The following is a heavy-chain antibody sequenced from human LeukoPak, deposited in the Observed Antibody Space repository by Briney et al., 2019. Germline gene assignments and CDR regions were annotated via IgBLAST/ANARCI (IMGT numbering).Heavy chain of an antibody. D-gene: IGHD3-22*01. Sequence: GGSLRLSCAASGFTFSSYAMHWVRQAPGKGLEWVAVIWYDGSNKYYADSVKGRFTISRDNSKNTLYLQMNSLRAEDTAVYYCARGALYYDSSGYSFDYWGQGTLVTVSS. CDR1: GFTFSSYA. V-gene: IGHV3-33*08. CDR2: IWYDGSNK. CDR3: ARGALYYDSSGYSFDY. J-gene: IGHJ4*02.